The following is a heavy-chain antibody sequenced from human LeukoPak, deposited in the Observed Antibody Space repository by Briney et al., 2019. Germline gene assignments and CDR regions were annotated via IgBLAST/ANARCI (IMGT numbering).Heavy chain of an antibody. Sequence: GGSLRLSCAASGFTFSSYGMHWVRQAPGKGLEWVAVISYDGSNKYYADSVKGRFTISRDNSKNTLYLQMNSLRAEDTAVYYCAKHIHVLLWFGESHDAFDIWGQGTMVTVSS. D-gene: IGHD3-10*01. CDR1: GFTFSSYG. CDR2: ISYDGSNK. V-gene: IGHV3-30*18. J-gene: IGHJ3*02. CDR3: AKHIHVLLWFGESHDAFDI.